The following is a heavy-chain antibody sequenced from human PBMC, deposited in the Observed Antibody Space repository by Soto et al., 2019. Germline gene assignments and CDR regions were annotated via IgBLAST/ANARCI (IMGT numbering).Heavy chain of an antibody. CDR2: IYYSGST. CDR1: GGSISSGDYY. CDR3: ASHHDSSDAFDI. Sequence: QVQLQESGPGLVKPSQTLSLTCTVSGGSISSGDYYWSWIRQPPGKGLEWIGYIYYSGSTYYNPSLKSRXXIXVXXSKNQFSLKLSSVTAADTAVYYCASHHDSSDAFDIWGQGTMVTVSS. D-gene: IGHD4-4*01. J-gene: IGHJ3*02. V-gene: IGHV4-30-4*01.